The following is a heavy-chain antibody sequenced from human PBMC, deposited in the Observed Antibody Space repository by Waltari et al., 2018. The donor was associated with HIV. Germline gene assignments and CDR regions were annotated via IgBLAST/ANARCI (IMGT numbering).Heavy chain of an antibody. CDR3: ARERVTTFGVVIVYEGFDI. CDR2: MYTSGST. Sequence: QVQLQESGPGLVKPSQTLSLTCSVSGGSISSGSYFWSWIRQPAGKGREWIGRMYTSGSTNYNPSLKSRVTISGDTSKNQLSLKLRSVTAADTAVYYCARERVTTFGVVIVYEGFDIWGQGTKVIVSS. V-gene: IGHV4-61*02. CDR1: GGSISSGSYF. J-gene: IGHJ3*02. D-gene: IGHD3-3*01.